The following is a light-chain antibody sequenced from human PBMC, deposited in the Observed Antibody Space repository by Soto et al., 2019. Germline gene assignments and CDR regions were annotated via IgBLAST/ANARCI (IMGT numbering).Light chain of an antibody. Sequence: QTVVTQEPSFSVSPGGTVTLTCGLSSGSVSTNYYPSWYQQTPGQGTRTLIYSTNIRSSGVPDRFSGSILGNKAALTITGAQADDESGYFCVLYMGSGIPPVFGGGTKLTVL. V-gene: IGLV8-61*01. CDR3: VLYMGSGIPPV. CDR2: STN. J-gene: IGLJ3*02. CDR1: SGSVSTNYY.